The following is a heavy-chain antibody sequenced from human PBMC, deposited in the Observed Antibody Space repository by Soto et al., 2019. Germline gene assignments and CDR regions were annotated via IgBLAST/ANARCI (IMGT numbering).Heavy chain of an antibody. CDR2: ISAYNGNT. J-gene: IGHJ5*02. D-gene: IGHD3-10*01. CDR3: ARQNSLYYYGSGSPFNWFDP. CDR1: GYTFTSYG. V-gene: IGHV1-18*01. Sequence: GASVKVSCKASGYTFTSYGISWVRQAPGQRLEWMGWISAYNGNTNYAQKLQGRVTMTTDNSKNTLYLQMNSLRAEDTAVYYCARQNSLYYYGSGSPFNWFDPWGQGTLVTVSS.